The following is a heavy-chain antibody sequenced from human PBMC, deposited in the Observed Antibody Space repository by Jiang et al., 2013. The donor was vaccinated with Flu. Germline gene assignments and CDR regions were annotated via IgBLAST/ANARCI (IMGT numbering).Heavy chain of an antibody. CDR3: ARDMWSGSCSGGICPTDGFDL. CDR2: FGGLGGST. CDR1: GFTFDNYG. D-gene: IGHD2-15*01. V-gene: IGHV3-23*01. Sequence: VQLLESGGDSVPPGGSLILSCKASGFTFDNYGMSWVRQARGKGLECVAGFGGLGGSTFYAESVKGRFTFSRDKSKNMLYLQMDSLRVDGTAVYFCARDMWSGSCSGGICPTDGFDLWGQGTEVTVSS. J-gene: IGHJ3*01.